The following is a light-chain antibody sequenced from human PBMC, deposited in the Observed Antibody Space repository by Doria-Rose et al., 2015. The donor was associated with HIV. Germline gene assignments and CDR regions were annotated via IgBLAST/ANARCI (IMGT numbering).Light chain of an antibody. Sequence: DIRLTQSPSTLSASVGDRVAITCRASQSISNCLAWYQQIPGQGSKLLIYKASTLQSEVPSRLRGSRSGTEFTLTINSLQPDDFATYYCQHFDKYFSWTFGHGTKVDIK. CDR2: KAS. CDR1: QSISNC. J-gene: IGKJ1*01. V-gene: IGKV1-5*03. CDR3: QHFDKYFSWT.